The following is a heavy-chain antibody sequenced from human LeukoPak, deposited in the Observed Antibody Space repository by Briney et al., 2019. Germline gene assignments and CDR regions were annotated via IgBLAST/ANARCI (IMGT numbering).Heavy chain of an antibody. D-gene: IGHD2-2*03. V-gene: IGHV1-18*04. CDR2: ISAYNGNT. Sequence: ASVKVSCKASGYTFTSYGISWVRQAPGQGLEWMGWISAYNGNTNYAQKLQSRVTMTTDTSTSTAHMELRSLRSDDTAVYYCARLRLDIVVVPAAEYYFDYWGQGTLVTVSS. CDR3: ARLRLDIVVVPAAEYYFDY. CDR1: GYTFTSYG. J-gene: IGHJ4*02.